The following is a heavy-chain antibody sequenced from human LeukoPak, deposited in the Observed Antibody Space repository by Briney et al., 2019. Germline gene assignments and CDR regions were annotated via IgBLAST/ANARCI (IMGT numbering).Heavy chain of an antibody. Sequence: SETLSLTCAVYGGSFSGYYWSWIRQPPGKGLEWIGSIYHSGSTYYNPSLKSRVTISVDTSKNQFSLKLSSVTAADTAAYYCARHVVTMIVVVITLFDYWGQGTLVTVSS. D-gene: IGHD3-22*01. V-gene: IGHV4-34*01. J-gene: IGHJ4*02. CDR2: IYHSGST. CDR1: GGSFSGYY. CDR3: ARHVVTMIVVVITLFDY.